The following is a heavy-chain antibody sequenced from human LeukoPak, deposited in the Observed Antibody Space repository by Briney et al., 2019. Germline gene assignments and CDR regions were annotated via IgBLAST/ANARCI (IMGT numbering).Heavy chain of an antibody. V-gene: IGHV4-30-4*08. CDR3: ARIVGAGDAFDI. D-gene: IGHD1-26*01. J-gene: IGHJ3*02. CDR2: IYYSGST. CDR1: GGSISSGDYY. Sequence: SETLSLTCTVSGGSISSGDYYWSWIRQPPGKGLEWIGYIYYSGSTYYNPSLKSRVTISVDTSKNQFSLKLSSVTPADTAVYYCARIVGAGDAFDIWGQGTMVTVSS.